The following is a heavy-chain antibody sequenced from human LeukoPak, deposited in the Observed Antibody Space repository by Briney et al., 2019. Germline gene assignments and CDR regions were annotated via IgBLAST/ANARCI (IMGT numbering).Heavy chain of an antibody. Sequence: PGGSLRLSCAASGFTFGSYGMHWVRQAPGKGLEWVTFIRSDGSNKYYADSVKGRFTISRDNSKNTLYLQMNTLIADDTAVYYCAKGVKQIVVVTAHHYLDYWGQGTLVTVSS. CDR3: AKGVKQIVVVTAHHYLDY. V-gene: IGHV3-30*02. J-gene: IGHJ4*02. CDR1: GFTFGSYG. CDR2: IRSDGSNK. D-gene: IGHD2-21*02.